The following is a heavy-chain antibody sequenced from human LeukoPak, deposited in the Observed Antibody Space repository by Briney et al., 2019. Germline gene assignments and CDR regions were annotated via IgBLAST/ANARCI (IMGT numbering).Heavy chain of an antibody. D-gene: IGHD3-10*01. V-gene: IGHV4-34*01. J-gene: IGHJ5*02. CDR3: ARHRTRHYYGSGSYYNGGTWFDP. Sequence: SETLSLTCAVYGGSFSGYYWSWIRQPPGKGLEWIGEINHSGSTNYNPSLKSRVTISVDTSKNQFSLKLSSVTAADTAVYYCARHRTRHYYGSGSYYNGGTWFDPWGQGTLVTVSS. CDR1: GGSFSGYY. CDR2: INHSGST.